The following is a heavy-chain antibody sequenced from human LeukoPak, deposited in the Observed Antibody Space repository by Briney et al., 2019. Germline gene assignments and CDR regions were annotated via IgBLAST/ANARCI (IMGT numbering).Heavy chain of an antibody. Sequence: GASVKVSCKTSGGTFSSYTITWVRQAPGQGLEWMGGIIPIFGTTNYAQKFQGRVTITADESTSTAYMELSSLRSEDTAVYYCARGWQLGGDLGDASDIWGQGTMVTVSS. CDR3: ARGWQLGGDLGDASDI. D-gene: IGHD2-21*01. J-gene: IGHJ3*02. CDR1: GGTFSSYT. CDR2: IIPIFGTT. V-gene: IGHV1-69*13.